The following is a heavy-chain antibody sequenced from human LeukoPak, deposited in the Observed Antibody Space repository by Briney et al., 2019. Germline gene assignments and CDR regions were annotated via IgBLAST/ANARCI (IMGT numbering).Heavy chain of an antibody. Sequence: GGSLRLSCAASGFNFSSCAMHWVRQGPVKGLEWLAVISHDGSHKYYADSVKGRFTISRDNAKNTVDLQMNGLRAEDTTVYYCATVSEYWGQGTLVTVSS. CDR3: ATVSEY. V-gene: IGHV3-30*04. CDR2: ISHDGSHK. D-gene: IGHD1-1*01. CDR1: GFNFSSCA. J-gene: IGHJ4*02.